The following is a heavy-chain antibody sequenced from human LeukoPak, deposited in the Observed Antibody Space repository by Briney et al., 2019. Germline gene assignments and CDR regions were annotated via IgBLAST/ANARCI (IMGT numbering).Heavy chain of an antibody. CDR3: ARDELTGDWYFDY. J-gene: IGHJ4*02. Sequence: SETLSRTCTVSGGSISSYYWSWIRQPPGKGLEWIGYIYYSGSTNYNPSLKSRVTISVDTSKNQFSLKLSSVTAADTAVYYCARDELTGDWYFDYWGQGTLVTVSS. D-gene: IGHD7-27*01. V-gene: IGHV4-59*01. CDR1: GGSISSYY. CDR2: IYYSGST.